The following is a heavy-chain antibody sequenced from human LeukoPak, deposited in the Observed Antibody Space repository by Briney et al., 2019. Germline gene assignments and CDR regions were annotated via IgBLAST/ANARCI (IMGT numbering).Heavy chain of an antibody. CDR1: GFTVSSNY. CDR2: IKQDGSET. CDR3: ARDKIVGATFFDF. D-gene: IGHD1-26*01. Sequence: PGGSLRLSCAASGFTVSSNYMSWVRQAPGKGLEWVANIKQDGSETYYVDSVKGRFTISRDNAENSLYLQMNSLRAEDTAVYYCARDKIVGATFFDFWGQGTLVTVSS. J-gene: IGHJ4*02. V-gene: IGHV3-7*01.